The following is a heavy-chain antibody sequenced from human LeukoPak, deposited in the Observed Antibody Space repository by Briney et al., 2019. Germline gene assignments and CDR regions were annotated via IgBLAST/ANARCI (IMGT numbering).Heavy chain of an antibody. Sequence: ASVKVSCKASGFTFTSSAMQWVRQARGQRLEWIGWIVVGSGNTNYEQKFQERVTITRDMSTSTAYMELSSLRSEDTAVYYCAAREGYCSSTSCLPLDYWGQGTLVTVSS. D-gene: IGHD2-2*01. V-gene: IGHV1-58*02. CDR3: AAREGYCSSTSCLPLDY. J-gene: IGHJ4*02. CDR2: IVVGSGNT. CDR1: GFTFTSSA.